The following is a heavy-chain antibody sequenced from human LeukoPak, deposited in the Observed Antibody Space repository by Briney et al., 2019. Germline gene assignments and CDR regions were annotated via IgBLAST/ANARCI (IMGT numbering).Heavy chain of an antibody. CDR2: IKQDGSEK. Sequence: GGSLRLSCAASGFTLSSYWMSWVRQAPGKGLEWVANIKQDGSEKYYVDSVRGRFTISRDNAKNSLYLQMNSLRAEDTAVYYCAKGRDYYGSGSYYTGEYYFDYWGQGTLVTVSS. D-gene: IGHD3-10*01. CDR1: GFTLSSYW. CDR3: AKGRDYYGSGSYYTGEYYFDY. V-gene: IGHV3-7*03. J-gene: IGHJ4*02.